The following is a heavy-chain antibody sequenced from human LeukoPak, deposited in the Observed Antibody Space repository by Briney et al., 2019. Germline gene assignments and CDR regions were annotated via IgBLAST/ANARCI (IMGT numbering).Heavy chain of an antibody. CDR2: ISGSGGST. CDR1: GFTFNTYA. D-gene: IGHD3-22*01. CDR3: AKGRLSGYYTTSCNY. Sequence: GGSLRLSCAASGFTFNTYAMSWVRQAPGKGLEWVSTISGSGGSTYYADSVKGRFTFSRDNSKNTLYLQMNGLRAEDAAVYYCAKGRLSGYYTTSCNYWGQGTLVTVSS. J-gene: IGHJ4*02. V-gene: IGHV3-23*01.